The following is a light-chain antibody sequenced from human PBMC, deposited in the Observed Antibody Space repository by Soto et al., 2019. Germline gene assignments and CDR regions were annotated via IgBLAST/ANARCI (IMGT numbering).Light chain of an antibody. J-gene: IGKJ4*01. CDR1: QTITNY. V-gene: IGKV1-39*01. Sequence: EIQMTQSPSSLSASVGDRVTITCRASQTITNYLNWYQQKQGKTPKLLIYHASNLQTGVPSRFSGSGSGTDFTLTITSLQPEDFATYFCHQTYSPPRTCGGGTKMEIK. CDR2: HAS. CDR3: HQTYSPPRT.